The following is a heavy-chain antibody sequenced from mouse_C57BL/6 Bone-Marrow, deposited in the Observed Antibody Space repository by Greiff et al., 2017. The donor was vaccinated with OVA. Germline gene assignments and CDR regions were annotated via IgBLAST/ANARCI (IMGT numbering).Heavy chain of an antibody. CDR2: INPYNGGT. J-gene: IGHJ3*01. CDR1: GYTFTDYY. D-gene: IGHD1-1*01. V-gene: IGHV1-19*01. Sequence: EVQLQQSGPVLVKPGASVKMSCKASGYTFTDYYMNWVKQSHGKSLEWIGVINPYNGGTSYNQKFKGKATLTVDKSSSTAYKELNSLTSEDSAVYYCARGYYYGSSYSWFAYWGQGTLVTVSA. CDR3: ARGYYYGSSYSWFAY.